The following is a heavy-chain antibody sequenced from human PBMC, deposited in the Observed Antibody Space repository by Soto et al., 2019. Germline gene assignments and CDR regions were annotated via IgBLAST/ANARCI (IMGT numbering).Heavy chain of an antibody. J-gene: IGHJ6*02. CDR2: IWYDGSNK. V-gene: IGHV3-33*01. Sequence: QVQLVESGGGVVQPGRSLRLSCAASGFTFSSYGMHWVRQAPGKGLEWVAVIWYDGSNKYYADSVKGRFTISRDNSKNTLYLQMNSLRAEDTAVYYCARKYSSSWYVAYYGMDVWGQGTTVTVSS. CDR1: GFTFSSYG. CDR3: ARKYSSSWYVAYYGMDV. D-gene: IGHD6-13*01.